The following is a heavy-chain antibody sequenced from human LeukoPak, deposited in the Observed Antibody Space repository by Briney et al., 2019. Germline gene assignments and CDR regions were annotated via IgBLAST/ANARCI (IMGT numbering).Heavy chain of an antibody. CDR3: ARMGGMTTVRWFDP. Sequence: PSETLSLTCTVSGGSISSVRDYWGWIRQPPGTGLEWIGNIYYSGSTFYSPSLKSRVTISVDTSKNEFSLNLSSVSAADTAVYYCARMGGMTTVRWFDPWGQGILVTVSS. V-gene: IGHV4-39*01. D-gene: IGHD4-17*01. CDR2: IYYSGST. J-gene: IGHJ5*02. CDR1: GGSISSVRDY.